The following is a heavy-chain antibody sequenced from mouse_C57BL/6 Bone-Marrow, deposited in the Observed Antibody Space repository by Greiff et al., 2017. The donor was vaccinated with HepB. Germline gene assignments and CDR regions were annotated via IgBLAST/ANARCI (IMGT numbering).Heavy chain of an antibody. V-gene: IGHV15-2*01. J-gene: IGHJ1*03. CDR3: ARRYYGSEWAYWYFDV. Sequence: QVQLKQSGSELRSPGSSVKLSCKDFDSEVFPIAYMSWVRQKPGHGFEWIGGILPSIGRTIYGEKFEDKATLDADTLSNTAYLELNSLTSEDSAIYYCARRYYGSEWAYWYFDVWGTGTTVTVSS. CDR2: ILPSIGRT. D-gene: IGHD1-1*01. CDR1: DSEVFPIAY.